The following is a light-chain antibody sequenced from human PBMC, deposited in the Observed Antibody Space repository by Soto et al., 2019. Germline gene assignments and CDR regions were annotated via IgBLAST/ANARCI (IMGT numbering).Light chain of an antibody. V-gene: IGKV1-6*01. Sequence: AIQMTQSPSSLSASVGDRVTITCRASEDIRKELSWYQQKPGKAPNVLINGASSSQSGVPSRFSGSGSGTDFTLTISSLQPEDFATYYCLQDHNYPRTFGQGTNVEVK. CDR2: GAS. J-gene: IGKJ1*01. CDR1: EDIRKE. CDR3: LQDHNYPRT.